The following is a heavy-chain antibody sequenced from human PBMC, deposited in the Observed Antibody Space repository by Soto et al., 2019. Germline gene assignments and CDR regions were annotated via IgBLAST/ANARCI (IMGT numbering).Heavy chain of an antibody. CDR1: GYSFPSYW. CDR2: IDPSDSYT. Sequence: GESLKISCKGSGYSFPSYWISCVRQMPGNGLEWIGMIDPSDSYTNYSPSFQGHVTITADKSISTAYLQWSSLKESDTAMYYCARLGRYCSSSCGYGNYYYGMDFWGQGTMVTVSS. J-gene: IGHJ6*02. D-gene: IGHD2-2*01. CDR3: ARLGRYCSSSCGYGNYYYGMDF. V-gene: IGHV5-10-1*01.